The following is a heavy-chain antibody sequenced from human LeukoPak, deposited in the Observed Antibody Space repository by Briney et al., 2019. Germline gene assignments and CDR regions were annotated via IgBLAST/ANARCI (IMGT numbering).Heavy chain of an antibody. CDR3: ARDTGWSVVLGAFDI. D-gene: IGHD2-15*01. V-gene: IGHV3-53*01. CDR2: IYGGSNT. CDR1: GITVSTNY. Sequence: GGPLRLSCAASGITVSTNYMNWVRQAPGKGLEWVSAIYGGSNTYYADSVKGRFTISRDNSKNTVYLQMNSLRAEDTAMYYCARDTGWSVVLGAFDIWGQGTMVTVSS. J-gene: IGHJ3*02.